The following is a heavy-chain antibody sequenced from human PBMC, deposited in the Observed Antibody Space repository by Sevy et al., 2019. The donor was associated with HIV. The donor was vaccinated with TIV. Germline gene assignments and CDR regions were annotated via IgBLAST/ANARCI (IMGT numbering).Heavy chain of an antibody. Sequence: GGSLRLSCAASGFTFDDYTMHWVRQAPGKGLEWVSLISWDGGSTYYADSVKGRSTISRDNSKNSLYRQMNSLRTEDTALYYCAKGAVEMATIGYFDYWGQGPLVTVSS. D-gene: IGHD5-12*01. CDR2: ISWDGGST. V-gene: IGHV3-43*01. J-gene: IGHJ4*02. CDR1: GFTFDDYT. CDR3: AKGAVEMATIGYFDY.